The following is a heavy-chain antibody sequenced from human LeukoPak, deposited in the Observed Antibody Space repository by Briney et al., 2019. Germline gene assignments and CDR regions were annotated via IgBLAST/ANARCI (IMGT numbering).Heavy chain of an antibody. CDR3: ASGQYYDLWSGYYVD. V-gene: IGHV4-34*01. D-gene: IGHD3-3*01. Sequence: SETLSLTCAVYGGSFSGHYWSWIRQPPGKGLEWSGEINHSGSTNYNPSLESRVTISVDTSKNHFSLKLSSVTAADPAVYYCASGQYYDLWSGYYVDWGQGTLVTVSA. CDR1: GGSFSGHY. CDR2: INHSGST. J-gene: IGHJ4*02.